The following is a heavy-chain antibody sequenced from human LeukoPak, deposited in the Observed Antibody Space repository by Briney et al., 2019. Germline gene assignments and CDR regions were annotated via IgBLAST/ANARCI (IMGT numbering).Heavy chain of an antibody. CDR3: ARSPLGYCSGGSCYD. CDR1: GFTFSQYW. Sequence: PGGSLRLSCAASGFTFSQYWMSWVRQAPGKGLEWVANIRQDGHENYYADSVKGRFTISRDNSKNTLYLQMNSLRAEDTAVYYCARSPLGYCSGGSCYDWGQGTLVTVSS. J-gene: IGHJ4*02. D-gene: IGHD2-15*01. CDR2: IRQDGHEN. V-gene: IGHV3-7*03.